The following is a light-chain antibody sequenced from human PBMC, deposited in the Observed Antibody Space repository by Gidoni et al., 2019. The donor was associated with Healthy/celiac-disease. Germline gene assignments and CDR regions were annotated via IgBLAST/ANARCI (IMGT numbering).Light chain of an antibody. Sequence: EIVLTQSPGTLSLSPGERATLSCRASQSVSSSYLAWYQQKPGQAPRPLIYGASSRATGIPDRFSGSGSGTDFTLTISRLEPEDFPVYYCQQYGSSPPTWTFGQGTKVEIK. CDR1: QSVSSSY. J-gene: IGKJ1*01. CDR3: QQYGSSPPTWT. V-gene: IGKV3-20*01. CDR2: GAS.